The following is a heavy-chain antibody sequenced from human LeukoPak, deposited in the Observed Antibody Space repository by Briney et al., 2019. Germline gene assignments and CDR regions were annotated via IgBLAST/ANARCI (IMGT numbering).Heavy chain of an antibody. Sequence: SETLSLTCTVSGGSISSGSYYWRWIRQPAGKGLEWIGRIYTSGSTNYNPSLKSRVTISVDTSKNQFSLKLSSVIASDTAVYYCARFYDYWGQATLVTVSS. V-gene: IGHV4-61*02. CDR3: ARFYDY. CDR2: IYTSGST. J-gene: IGHJ4*02. CDR1: GGSISSGSYY.